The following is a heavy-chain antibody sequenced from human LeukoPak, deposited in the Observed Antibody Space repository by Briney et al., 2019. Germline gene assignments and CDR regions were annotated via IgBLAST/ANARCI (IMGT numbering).Heavy chain of an antibody. D-gene: IGHD3-22*01. J-gene: IGHJ6*02. CDR2: ISGSGGST. Sequence: GGSLRLSCAVSGFTFRSYAMSWVRQVPGKGLEWVSAISGSGGSTYYADSVKGRFTISRDNSKNTLYLQMGSLRAEDMAVYYCASVITMIPGYYYYGMDVWGQGTTVTVSS. V-gene: IGHV3-23*01. CDR1: GFTFRSYA. CDR3: ASVITMIPGYYYYGMDV.